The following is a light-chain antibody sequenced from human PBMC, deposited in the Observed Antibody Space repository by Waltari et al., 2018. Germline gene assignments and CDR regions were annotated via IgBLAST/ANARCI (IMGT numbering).Light chain of an antibody. CDR2: AAS. Sequence: EIVLTQSLGTLSLSPGDRATLSCRASHSVSSNNLAWYQQKPGQAPRLLIYAASSRATGITDRFSGSGSGTDFTLTISRVEPEDFAVYYCQQYANSPRTFGQGTKVEIK. J-gene: IGKJ1*01. CDR3: QQYANSPRT. V-gene: IGKV3-20*01. CDR1: HSVSSNN.